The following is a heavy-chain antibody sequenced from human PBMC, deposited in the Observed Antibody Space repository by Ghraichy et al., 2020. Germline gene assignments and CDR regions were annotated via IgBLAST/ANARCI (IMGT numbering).Heavy chain of an antibody. Sequence: ASVKVSCKASGYTFTSYFIHWVRQAPGQGLEWMGIINPSDHSPSYAQKFQDRVNMATDTSTSTVYMELSSLRSEDTAIYYCARDLIVTRGQYYYYGMDVWAKGPRSPSP. V-gene: IGHV1-46*01. J-gene: IGHJ6*02. CDR2: INPSDHSP. D-gene: IGHD4-11*01. CDR1: GYTFTSYF. CDR3: ARDLIVTRGQYYYYGMDV.